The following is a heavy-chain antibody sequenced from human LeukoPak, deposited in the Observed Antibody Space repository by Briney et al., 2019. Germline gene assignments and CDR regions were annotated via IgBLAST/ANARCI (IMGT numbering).Heavy chain of an antibody. Sequence: SETLSLTCTVSGGSISSYYWSWIRQPAGKGLEWIGRIYTSGSTNYNPSLKSRVTMSVDTSKNQFSLKLSSVTAADTAVYYCARDRVGFGEFQNYYYYMDVWAKGPRSPSP. V-gene: IGHV4-4*07. J-gene: IGHJ6*03. CDR3: ARDRVGFGEFQNYYYYMDV. CDR2: IYTSGST. CDR1: GGSISSYY. D-gene: IGHD3-10*01.